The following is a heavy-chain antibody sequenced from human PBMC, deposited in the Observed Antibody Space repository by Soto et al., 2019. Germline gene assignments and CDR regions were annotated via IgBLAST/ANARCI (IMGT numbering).Heavy chain of an antibody. D-gene: IGHD3-3*01. J-gene: IGHJ6*02. V-gene: IGHV3-23*01. CDR1: GFTFSSYA. Sequence: GGSLRLSCAASGFTFSSYAMSWVRQAPGKGLEWVSAISGSGGSTYYADSVKGRFTISRDNSKNTLYLQMNSLRAEDTAVYYCAKFGGITIFGVVNKSYYYGMDVWGQGTTVTVSS. CDR2: ISGSGGST. CDR3: AKFGGITIFGVVNKSYYYGMDV.